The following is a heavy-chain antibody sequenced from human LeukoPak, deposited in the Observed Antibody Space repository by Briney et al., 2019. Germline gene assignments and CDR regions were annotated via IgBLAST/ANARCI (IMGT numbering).Heavy chain of an antibody. CDR2: IYYSGST. CDR1: GGSISSSSYY. V-gene: IGHV4-39*01. J-gene: IGHJ4*02. D-gene: IGHD3-22*01. Sequence: SETLSLTCTVSGGSISSSSYYWGWIRQPPGKGLEWIGSIYYSGSTYYNPSLKSRVTISVDTSKNQFSLKLSSVTAADTAVYYCARTYYYDSSGYYSGYWGQGTLVTVSS. CDR3: ARTYYYDSSGYYSGY.